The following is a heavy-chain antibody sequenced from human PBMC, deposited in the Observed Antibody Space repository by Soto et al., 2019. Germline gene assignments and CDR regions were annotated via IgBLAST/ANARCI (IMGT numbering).Heavy chain of an antibody. CDR1: GFTFSSYG. CDR3: AKHTVPHTNAFDI. CDR2: ISYDGSNK. J-gene: IGHJ3*02. Sequence: QVQLVESGGGVVQPGRSLRLSCEASGFTFSSYGIHWVRQAPGKGLEWVAVISYDGSNKYYADSVKGRFTISRDNSKNIMYLQMNSLRAEDTAVYHCAKHTVPHTNAFDIWGQGTTVTVSS. D-gene: IGHD4-4*01. V-gene: IGHV3-30*18.